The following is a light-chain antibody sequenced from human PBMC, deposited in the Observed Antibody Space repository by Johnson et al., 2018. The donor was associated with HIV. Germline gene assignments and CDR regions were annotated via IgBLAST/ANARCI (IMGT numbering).Light chain of an antibody. V-gene: IGLV1-51*02. CDR2: ENN. CDR1: SSNIGNNY. Sequence: QPVLTQPPSVSAAPGQKVTISCSGSSSNIGNNYVSWYQQLPGTAPKLLIYENNKRPSGIPDRFAASKSGTSATLGLTGLQTGDEADYYCGTWDSYLTAGVFGSGTKVTVL. CDR3: GTWDSYLTAGV. J-gene: IGLJ1*01.